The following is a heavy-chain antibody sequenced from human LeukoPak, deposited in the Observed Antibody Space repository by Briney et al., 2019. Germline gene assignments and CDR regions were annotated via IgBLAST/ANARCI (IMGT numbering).Heavy chain of an antibody. CDR2: ISGSGGST. Sequence: GGSLRLSCAASGFTFSSYAMSWVRQAPGKGLEWVSAISGSGGSTYYADSVKGRFTISRDNPKNTLYLQMSSLRAEDTAVYYCAKGSYYDSSGYYSSWGQGTLVTVSS. CDR1: GFTFSSYA. CDR3: AKGSYYDSSGYYSS. V-gene: IGHV3-23*01. J-gene: IGHJ4*02. D-gene: IGHD3-22*01.